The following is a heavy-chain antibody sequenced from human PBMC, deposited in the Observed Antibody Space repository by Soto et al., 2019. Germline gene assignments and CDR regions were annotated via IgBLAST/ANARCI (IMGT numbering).Heavy chain of an antibody. Sequence: QVQLVQSGAEVKKPGSSVKVSCKASGGTFSSLAISWVRQAPGQGLEWVGGLVPVFGTANYAQKFQDRVTITADKSTSTSYMELSSLRSEDTAVYYCARSPGVFDYWGQGTLVTVSS. CDR2: LVPVFGTA. D-gene: IGHD3-10*01. V-gene: IGHV1-69*06. CDR3: ARSPGVFDY. CDR1: GGTFSSLA. J-gene: IGHJ4*02.